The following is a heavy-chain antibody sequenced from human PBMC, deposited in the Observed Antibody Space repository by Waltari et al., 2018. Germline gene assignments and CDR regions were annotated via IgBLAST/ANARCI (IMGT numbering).Heavy chain of an antibody. CDR3: ATYIGASVGTAAFDV. CDR1: GVSITSNRHY. D-gene: IGHD5-12*01. CDR2: VSYSGTT. V-gene: IGHV4-39*01. J-gene: IGHJ3*01. Sequence: QLQLQESGPRLVRPSETLSLICRVSGVSITSNRHYWAWIRQSPGQGLEWIGTVSYSGTTYISPSLKSRVSVSRDTSKNHVSLILGSVTAADMAVYYCATYIGASVGTAAFDVWGQGTMVTVSS.